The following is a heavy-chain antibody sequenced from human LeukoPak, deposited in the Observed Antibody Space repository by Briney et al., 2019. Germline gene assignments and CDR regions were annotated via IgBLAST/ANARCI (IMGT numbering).Heavy chain of an antibody. V-gene: IGHV4-34*01. CDR2: INHSGST. Sequence: NASETLSLTCTVSGGSISSYYWSWIRQPPGKGLEWIGEINHSGSTNYNPSLKSRVTISVDTSKNQFSLKLSSVTAADTAVYYCARAAKVDTAMVGEGYFDYWGQGTLVTVSS. J-gene: IGHJ4*02. CDR1: GGSISSYY. D-gene: IGHD5-18*01. CDR3: ARAAKVDTAMVGEGYFDY.